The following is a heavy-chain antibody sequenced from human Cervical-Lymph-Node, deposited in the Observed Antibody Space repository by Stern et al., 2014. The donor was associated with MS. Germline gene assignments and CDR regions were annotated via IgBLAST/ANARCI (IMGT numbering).Heavy chain of an antibody. J-gene: IGHJ6*01. V-gene: IGHV3-74*02. D-gene: IGHD2-2*01. CDR2: INSDGSR. CDR3: ARGVVSVSTLGDYYYGMDV. Sequence: EVQLVESGGGLVQPGGSLRLSCAGFNFRSYWMHWVRQAPGKGLVWVACINSDGSRRYADFVKGRFPISRDNAKNTMYLQMSSLRVEDTAVYYCARGVVSVSTLGDYYYGMDVWGQGTTVTVSS. CDR1: FNFRSYW.